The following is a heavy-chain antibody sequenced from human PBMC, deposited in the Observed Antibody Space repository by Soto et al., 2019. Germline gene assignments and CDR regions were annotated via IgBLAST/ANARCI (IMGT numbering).Heavy chain of an antibody. CDR3: ARVPGLAPDY. Sequence: SETLSLTCTVSGGPINNYYWSWIRQSPGGGLEYIGYIFYNGSTNYNPXLKSXXXIXXDTSKSQFSLTLSSVTAADTAVYYCARVPGLAPDYWGQGTLVTVSS. CDR1: GGPINNYY. CDR2: IFYNGST. D-gene: IGHD3-9*01. V-gene: IGHV4-59*01. J-gene: IGHJ4*02.